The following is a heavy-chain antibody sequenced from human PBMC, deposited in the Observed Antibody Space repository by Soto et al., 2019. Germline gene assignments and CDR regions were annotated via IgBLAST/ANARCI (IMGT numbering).Heavy chain of an antibody. CDR3: ARDKPPMPSIAAWFTPYYYYGMDV. V-gene: IGHV1-18*04. CDR2: ISAYNGNT. J-gene: IGHJ6*02. Sequence: ASVKVSCKASGYTFTSYGISGVRQAPGQGLEWMGWISAYNGNTNYAQKLQGRVTMTTDTSTSTVYMQLRSLRSDDTAVYYSARDKPPMPSIAAWFTPYYYYGMDVWGQGTTVTVSS. D-gene: IGHD6-6*01. CDR1: GYTFTSYG.